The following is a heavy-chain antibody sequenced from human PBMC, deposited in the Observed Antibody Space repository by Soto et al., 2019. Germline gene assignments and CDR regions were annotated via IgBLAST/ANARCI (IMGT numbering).Heavy chain of an antibody. CDR3: ARGLIYDFGAFFGDFDY. J-gene: IGHJ4*02. D-gene: IGHD3-3*01. Sequence: SETLSLTCTVSGGSISSYYWSWIRQPPGKGLEWIGYIYYNGGTNYNPSLKSRVTISVDRSKNHFSLKLSFVTAADTAVYYCARGLIYDFGAFFGDFDYWGQGTLVTVSS. CDR1: GGSISSYY. CDR2: IYYNGGT. V-gene: IGHV4-59*01.